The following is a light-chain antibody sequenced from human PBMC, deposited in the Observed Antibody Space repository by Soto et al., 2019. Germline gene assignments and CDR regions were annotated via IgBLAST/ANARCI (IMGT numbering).Light chain of an antibody. V-gene: IGLV2-14*01. J-gene: IGLJ1*01. Sequence: LTQPASVSGSPGQSITISCTGTSSDVGGYNYVSWYQQHPGKAPKLMIYEVSNRPSGVSNRFSGSKSGNTASLTISGLQAEDEADYYCSSYTSRGFGTGTKVTVL. CDR2: EVS. CDR3: SSYTSRG. CDR1: SSDVGGYNY.